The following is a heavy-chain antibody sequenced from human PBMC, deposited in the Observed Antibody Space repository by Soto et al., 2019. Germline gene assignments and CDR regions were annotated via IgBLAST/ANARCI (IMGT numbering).Heavy chain of an antibody. J-gene: IGHJ5*01. Sequence: GGSLRLSCAASDLTFSNTWMNWVRKAPGKGLEWVGRIKSITDGGTTDYAAPVKGRFTISRDDAKNTVYLQMNSLKIEDTAVSAAVTEVSCRENWF. D-gene: IGHD2-2*01. CDR2: IKSITDGGTT. CDR1: DLTFSNTW. V-gene: IGHV3-15*07. CDR3: VTEVSCRENWF.